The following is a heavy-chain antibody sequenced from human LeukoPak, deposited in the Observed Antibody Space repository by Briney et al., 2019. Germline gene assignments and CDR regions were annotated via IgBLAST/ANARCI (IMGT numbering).Heavy chain of an antibody. V-gene: IGHV1-69*06. CDR2: IIPIFGTA. D-gene: IGHD6-19*01. CDR3: ARGPYSSGWYHSAQRYYFDY. J-gene: IGHJ4*02. Sequence: GASVKVSCKASGGTFSSYAISWVRQAPGQGLEWMGGIIPIFGTANYAQKFQGRVTITADKSTSTAYMELSSLRSEDTAVYYCARGPYSSGWYHSAQRYYFDYWGQGTLVTVSS. CDR1: GGTFSSYA.